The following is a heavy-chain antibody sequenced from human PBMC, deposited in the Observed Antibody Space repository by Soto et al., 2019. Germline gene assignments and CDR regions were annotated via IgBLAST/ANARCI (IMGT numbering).Heavy chain of an antibody. V-gene: IGHV3-23*01. D-gene: IGHD2-15*01. Sequence: GGSLRLSCVGSGFTFNDAWMNWVRQAPGKGLEWVSAISGSGGSTYYADSVKGRFTISRDNSKNTLYLQMNSLRAEDTAVYYCAKGGFNFDYWGQGTLVTVSS. CDR2: ISGSGGST. CDR3: AKGGFNFDY. J-gene: IGHJ4*02. CDR1: GFTFNDA.